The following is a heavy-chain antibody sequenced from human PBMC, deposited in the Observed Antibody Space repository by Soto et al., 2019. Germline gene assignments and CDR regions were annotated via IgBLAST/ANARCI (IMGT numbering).Heavy chain of an antibody. CDR2: ITASADTT. J-gene: IGHJ3*02. CDR1: AFTCRSYA. V-gene: IGHV3-23*01. Sequence: GGYLTLFCAASAFTCRSYAMSWVRQAPGKGPEWVSAITASADTTYYADSVKGRFTISRDNFKNTLYLRMNSLRAEDTAVYYCAKVRPLRDCTSTSCLGAFDIWGQGTMVTVSS. CDR3: AKVRPLRDCTSTSCLGAFDI. D-gene: IGHD2-2*01.